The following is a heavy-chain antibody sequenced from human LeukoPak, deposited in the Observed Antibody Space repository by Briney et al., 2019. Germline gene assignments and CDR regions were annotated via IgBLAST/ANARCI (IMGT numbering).Heavy chain of an antibody. Sequence: GGSLRLSRAASGFTFSSYGMSWVRQAPGKGLEWVSAISGSGGSTYYADSVKGRFTISRDNSKNTLYLQMNSLRAEDTAVYYCAKGDRGVQVYWGQGTLVTVSS. D-gene: IGHD3-10*01. J-gene: IGHJ4*02. CDR3: AKGDRGVQVY. V-gene: IGHV3-23*01. CDR2: ISGSGGST. CDR1: GFTFSSYG.